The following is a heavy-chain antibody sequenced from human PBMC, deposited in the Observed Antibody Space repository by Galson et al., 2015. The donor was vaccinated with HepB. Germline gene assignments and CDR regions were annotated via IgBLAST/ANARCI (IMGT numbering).Heavy chain of an antibody. V-gene: IGHV1-3*01. CDR2: INAGNGNT. J-gene: IGHJ4*02. D-gene: IGHD5-18*01. CDR3: ARVKDTAIPLGY. CDR1: GYTFTSYA. Sequence: SVKVSCKASGYTFTSYAMHWVRQAPGQRLEWMGWINAGNGNTKYSQKFQGRVTITRDTSASTAYMELSSLRSEDTAVYYCARVKDTAIPLGYWGQGTLVTVSS.